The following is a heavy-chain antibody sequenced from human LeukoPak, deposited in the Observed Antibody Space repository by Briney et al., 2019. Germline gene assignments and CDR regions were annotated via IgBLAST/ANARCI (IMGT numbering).Heavy chain of an antibody. CDR2: IIPIFGTA. CDR1: GGTFSSYA. V-gene: IGHV1-69*13. D-gene: IGHD1-26*01. J-gene: IGHJ6*02. CDR3: ARLISGSHDYYYGMDV. Sequence: GASVNASCKASGGTFSSYAISWVRQAPGQGLEWMGGIIPIFGTANYAQKFQGRVTITADESTSTAYMELSSLRSEDTAVYYCARLISGSHDYYYGMDVWGQGTTVTVSS.